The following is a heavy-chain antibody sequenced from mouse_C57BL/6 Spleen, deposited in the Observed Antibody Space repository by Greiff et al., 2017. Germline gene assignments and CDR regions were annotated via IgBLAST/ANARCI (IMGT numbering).Heavy chain of an antibody. D-gene: IGHD2-4*01. V-gene: IGHV1-80*01. CDR1: GYAFSSYW. Sequence: LVESGASVKISCKASGYAFSSYWMNWVKQRPGKGLEWIGQIYPGDGDTNYNGKFKGKATLTADKSSSTAYMQLSSLTSEDSAVYFCARGDDDYPYFDYWGQGTTLTVSS. CDR2: IYPGDGDT. CDR3: ARGDDDYPYFDY. J-gene: IGHJ2*01.